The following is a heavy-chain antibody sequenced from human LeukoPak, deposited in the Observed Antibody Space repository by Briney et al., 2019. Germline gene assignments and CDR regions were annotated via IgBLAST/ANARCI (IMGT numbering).Heavy chain of an antibody. Sequence: SETLSLTCSVSGVSINSHYWSWIRQPPGKRLEWIGSIFHSGSTNYNPSLKSRVTISVDTSKNQFSLRLSSVTAADTAVYYCARVFGEYSYGSFDYWGQGTLVTVSS. CDR3: ARVFGEYSYGSFDY. J-gene: IGHJ4*02. D-gene: IGHD5-18*01. CDR2: IFHSGST. V-gene: IGHV4-59*11. CDR1: GVSINSHY.